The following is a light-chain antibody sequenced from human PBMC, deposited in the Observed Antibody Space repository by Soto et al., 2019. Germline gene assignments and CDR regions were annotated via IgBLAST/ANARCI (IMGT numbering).Light chain of an antibody. CDR1: QAISSH. V-gene: IGKV1-9*01. Sequence: DIQLTQSPSFLSASVGGRVTITCRASQAISSHLAWYQQEPGKAPNLLIYGASTLQSGVPSRFSGSGSGTQFTLTISSLQPEDFATYYCQQLNSYPLTFGPGTKVDIK. J-gene: IGKJ3*01. CDR2: GAS. CDR3: QQLNSYPLT.